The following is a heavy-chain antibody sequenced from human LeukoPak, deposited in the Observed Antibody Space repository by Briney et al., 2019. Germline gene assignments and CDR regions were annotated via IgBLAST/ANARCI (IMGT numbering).Heavy chain of an antibody. CDR1: GFTLSSYW. D-gene: IGHD3-16*01. V-gene: IGHV3-64*01. CDR3: ARERVGGWAFDI. J-gene: IGHJ3*02. CDR2: ISENGGRT. Sequence: GGSLRLSCAASGFTLSSYWMHWVRQAPGKGLEYVSAISENGGRTYYANSVKGRFTNSRDNSKNTLYLQMDRLRAEDMAVYYCARERVGGWAFDIWGQGTMVTVSS.